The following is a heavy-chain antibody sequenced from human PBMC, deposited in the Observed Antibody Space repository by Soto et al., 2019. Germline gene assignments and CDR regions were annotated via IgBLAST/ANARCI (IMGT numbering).Heavy chain of an antibody. Sequence: GGSLRLSCAASGFTFSSYGMHWVRQAPGKGLEWVAVISYDGSNKYYADSVKGRFTISRDNSKNTLYLQMNSLRAEDTAVYYCANVGGYSYGYSSGDYYGMDVWSQGTTVTVSS. V-gene: IGHV3-30*18. CDR1: GFTFSSYG. CDR3: ANVGGYSYGYSSGDYYGMDV. J-gene: IGHJ6*02. D-gene: IGHD5-18*01. CDR2: ISYDGSNK.